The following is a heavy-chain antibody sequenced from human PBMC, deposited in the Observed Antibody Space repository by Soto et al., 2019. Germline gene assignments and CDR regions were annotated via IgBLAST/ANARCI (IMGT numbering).Heavy chain of an antibody. CDR2: VSGNGGTT. CDR1: GFPFGSHA. D-gene: IGHD3-3*01. CDR3: AKGKAHTLFGVDTLFDD. V-gene: IGHV3-23*01. Sequence: EVQLLESGGGLVQPGGSLRLSCAASGFPFGSHAMSWVRQAPGKGLEWVSLVSGNGGTTNYADSVKGRFTISRDNSQKTLYLQMDSLRAGDTAIYYCAKGKAHTLFGVDTLFDDWGQGTLVTVSS. J-gene: IGHJ4*02.